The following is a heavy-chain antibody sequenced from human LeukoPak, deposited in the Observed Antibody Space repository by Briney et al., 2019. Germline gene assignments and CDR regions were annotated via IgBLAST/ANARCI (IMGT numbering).Heavy chain of an antibody. CDR3: AKSIAVANQAFDY. J-gene: IGHJ4*02. CDR2: ISASGGST. D-gene: IGHD6-19*01. Sequence: AGGSLRLSCAASGFTFSSYAMSWVRQAPGKGLEWVSTISASGGSTYHAYSVKGRFTISRDNSKNTLYLQMNSLRAEDTAVYYCAKSIAVANQAFDYWGQGTLVTVSS. CDR1: GFTFSSYA. V-gene: IGHV3-23*01.